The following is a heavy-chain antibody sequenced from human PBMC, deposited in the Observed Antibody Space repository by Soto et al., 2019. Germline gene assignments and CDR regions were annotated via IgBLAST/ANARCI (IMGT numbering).Heavy chain of an antibody. D-gene: IGHD5-12*01. V-gene: IGHV4-31*03. CDR3: AKEEAGYVSY. J-gene: IGHJ4*02. CDR2: IYYTGST. CDR1: GGSISSAGYY. Sequence: PSETLSLTCTVSGGSISSAGYYWGCIRQHPGKGLEWIAYIYYTGSTYYNPSLKSRVTISVDTSKNQFSLKLSSVTAADTAVYYCAKEEAGYVSYWGQGTLVTVSS.